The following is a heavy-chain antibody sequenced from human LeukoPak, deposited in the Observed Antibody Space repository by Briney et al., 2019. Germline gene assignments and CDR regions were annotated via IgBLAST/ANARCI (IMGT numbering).Heavy chain of an antibody. Sequence: SETLSLTCTVSGGSISSYFWSWIRHPPGKGLEWIGYISYSGSTNYNPSLKSRVTILVDTSKKQFSLKLSSVTAADTAVYYCARELIVGATMAFDIWGQGTRVTVSS. CDR2: ISYSGST. J-gene: IGHJ3*02. D-gene: IGHD1-26*01. V-gene: IGHV4-59*01. CDR3: ARELIVGATMAFDI. CDR1: GGSISSYF.